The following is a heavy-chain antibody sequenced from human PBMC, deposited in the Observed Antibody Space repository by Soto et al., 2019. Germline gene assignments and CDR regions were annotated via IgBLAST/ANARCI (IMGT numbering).Heavy chain of an antibody. CDR3: AREVGYGDFSAALLD. CDR2: VISLFGTA. Sequence: VRLMQSGAEVKKPGSSVKVSCKASGGTFGSHSINWVRQAPGQGLEWMGGVISLFGTANYAHNFKGRVTITADQSTSTAYMELNSLRSDDTAVYYCAREVGYGDFSAALLDWGQGTLVTVSS. V-gene: IGHV1-69*01. D-gene: IGHD4-17*01. J-gene: IGHJ4*02. CDR1: GGTFGSHS.